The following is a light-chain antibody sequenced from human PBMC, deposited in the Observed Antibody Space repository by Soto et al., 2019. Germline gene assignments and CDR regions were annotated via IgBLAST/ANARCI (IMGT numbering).Light chain of an antibody. CDR1: SSNIGSNY. CDR3: AAWDDSLSGPV. Sequence: QSVLTQPPSASGTPGQRVTISCSGSSSNIGSNYVYWYQQLPGTAPKLLIYRNNQRPSGVPDRVSGSKSGTSASLDISGRRSEDEADYYCAAWDDSLSGPVFGGGTKVTVL. CDR2: RNN. J-gene: IGLJ2*01. V-gene: IGLV1-47*01.